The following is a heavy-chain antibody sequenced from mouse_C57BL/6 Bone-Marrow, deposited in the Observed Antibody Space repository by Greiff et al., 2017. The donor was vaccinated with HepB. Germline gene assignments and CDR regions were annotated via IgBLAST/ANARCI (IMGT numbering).Heavy chain of an antibody. CDR3: AREGGYAMDY. CDR1: GFTFSSYA. Sequence: DVHLVESGGGLVKPGGSLKLSCAASGFTFSSYAMSWVRQTPEKRLEWVATISAGGSYTYYPDNVKGRFTISRDNAKNNLYLQMSQLKSEDTAMYYCAREGGYAMDYWGQGTSVTVSS. V-gene: IGHV5-4*01. J-gene: IGHJ4*01. CDR2: ISAGGSYT.